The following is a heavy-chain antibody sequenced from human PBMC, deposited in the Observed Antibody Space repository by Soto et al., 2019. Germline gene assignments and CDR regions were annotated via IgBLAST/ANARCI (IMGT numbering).Heavy chain of an antibody. V-gene: IGHV1-8*01. Sequence: QVRLVQSGAEVKEPGASVKVSCRASGYTFGTYDINWVRQAAGQGLEWLGWANPSSGNTGYAQKFRGRVTRTRDTSITTAYMELSSLTSDDTAVYFCARSPACVTCYTDLDLWGQGTLVTVSS. D-gene: IGHD2-2*02. J-gene: IGHJ4*02. CDR3: ARSPACVTCYTDLDL. CDR1: GYTFGTYD. CDR2: ANPSSGNT.